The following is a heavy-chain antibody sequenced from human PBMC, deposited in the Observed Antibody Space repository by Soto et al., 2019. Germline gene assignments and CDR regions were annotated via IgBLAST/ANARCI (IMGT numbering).Heavy chain of an antibody. CDR3: ARGGGYNFGSPKFDY. CDR2: IWNDGINK. V-gene: IGHV3-33*01. CDR1: GFILATHG. J-gene: IGHJ4*02. Sequence: QVELAESGGGRVRPGRPLRLSGAAPGFILATHGMHWFGQAPGKGLEWVAVIWNDGINKYYADSVKGRFTISRDNSNNTVFLHMSSLRPEDTALYYCARGGGYNFGSPKFDYWGQGAQVTVSS. D-gene: IGHD5-12*01.